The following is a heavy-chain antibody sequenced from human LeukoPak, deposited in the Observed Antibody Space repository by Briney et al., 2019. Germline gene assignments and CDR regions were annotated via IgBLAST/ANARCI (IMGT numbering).Heavy chain of an antibody. CDR3: ARVQTNKDYSWLLRTVYASFDI. CDR2: INPNSGGT. Sequence: ASVKVSCKASGYTFTGYYMHWVRQTPGQGLEWMGWINPNSGGTNYAQKFQGRVTMTRDTSISTAYMELSRLRSDDTAVYYCARVQTNKDYSWLLRTVYASFDIWGQGTMVTVSS. CDR1: GYTFTGYY. V-gene: IGHV1-2*02. J-gene: IGHJ3*02. D-gene: IGHD3-22*01.